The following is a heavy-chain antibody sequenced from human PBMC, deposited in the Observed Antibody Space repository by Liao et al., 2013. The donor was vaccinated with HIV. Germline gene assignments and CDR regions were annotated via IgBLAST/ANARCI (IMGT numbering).Heavy chain of an antibody. V-gene: IGHV4-59*01. Sequence: QLQESGPGLVKPLETLSLTCSVSGGSISPDYWSWLRQAPGKAPEWIGYFYHSGSTNYNSSLKSRVTISVDTSKNQFSLKLTSVTAADTAVYYCARERQLVNYYYMDVWGKGTTVTVSS. D-gene: IGHD6-13*01. CDR3: ARERQLVNYYYMDV. J-gene: IGHJ6*03. CDR1: GGSISPDY. CDR2: FYHSGST.